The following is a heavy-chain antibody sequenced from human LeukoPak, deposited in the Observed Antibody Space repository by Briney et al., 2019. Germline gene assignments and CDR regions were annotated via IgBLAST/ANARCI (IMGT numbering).Heavy chain of an antibody. CDR3: ATGQSRILWLLAFDI. CDR1: GYTLTELS. CDR2: FDPEDGET. D-gene: IGHD3-10*01. J-gene: IGHJ3*02. V-gene: IGHV1-24*01. Sequence: ASVKVSCKVSGYTLTELSMHWVRQAPGKGLEWMGGFDPEDGETIYAQKFQGRVTMTEDTSTDTAYMELSRLRSEDTAVYYCATGQSRILWLLAFDIWGQGTVVTVSS.